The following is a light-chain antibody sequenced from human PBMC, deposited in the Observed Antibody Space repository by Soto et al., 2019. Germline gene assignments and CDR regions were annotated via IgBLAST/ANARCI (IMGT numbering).Light chain of an antibody. Sequence: QSALTQPASVSGSPGQSITISCTGTSSDVGSYDLVSWYQQHPGKAPKLLIYEDNKRPSGVSNHFSGSKSGNTASLTISGLQAEDEADYHCRSYAGSGTYVFGTGTKVTVL. CDR3: RSYAGSGTYV. CDR2: EDN. J-gene: IGLJ1*01. V-gene: IGLV2-23*01. CDR1: SSDVGSYDL.